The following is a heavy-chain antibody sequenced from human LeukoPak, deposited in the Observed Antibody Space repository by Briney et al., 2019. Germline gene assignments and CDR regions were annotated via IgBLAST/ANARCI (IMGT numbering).Heavy chain of an antibody. D-gene: IGHD6-13*01. V-gene: IGHV3-23*01. Sequence: GSLRLSCVASGFTFRSYAMTWVRQAPGKGLEWVSSITGSGATAFIADSMKGRFSISRDNSKNTLYLQMNSLRADDTALYYCAKDPQQLNINWFDPWGQGALVTVSS. CDR3: AKDPQQLNINWFDP. CDR2: ITGSGATA. CDR1: GFTFRSYA. J-gene: IGHJ5*02.